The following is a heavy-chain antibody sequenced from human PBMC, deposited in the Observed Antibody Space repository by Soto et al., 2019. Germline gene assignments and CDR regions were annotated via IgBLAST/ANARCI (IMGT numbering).Heavy chain of an antibody. CDR3: ARSEMATIVY. CDR2: IYYSGST. CDR1: GGSIGPSY. J-gene: IGHJ4*02. D-gene: IGHD5-12*01. V-gene: IGHV4-30-4*08. Sequence: PSETLSLTCTVSGGSIGPSYWNWIRQPPGKGLEWIGYIYYSGSTYYNPSLKSRVTISVDTSKNQFSLKLSSVTAADTAVYYCARSEMATIVYWGQGTLVTSPQ.